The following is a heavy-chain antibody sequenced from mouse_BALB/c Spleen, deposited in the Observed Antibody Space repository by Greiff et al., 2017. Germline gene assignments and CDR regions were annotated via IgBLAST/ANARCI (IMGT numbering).Heavy chain of an antibody. V-gene: IGHV5-6-3*01. Sequence: EVQVVESGGGLVQPGGSLKLSCAASGFTFSSYGMSWVRQTPDKRLELVATINSNGGSTYYPDSVKGRFTISRDNAKNTLYLQMSSLKSEDTAMYYCARPYDGYYVDYAMDYWGQGTSVTVSS. CDR1: GFTFSSYG. CDR3: ARPYDGYYVDYAMDY. D-gene: IGHD2-3*01. J-gene: IGHJ4*01. CDR2: INSNGGST.